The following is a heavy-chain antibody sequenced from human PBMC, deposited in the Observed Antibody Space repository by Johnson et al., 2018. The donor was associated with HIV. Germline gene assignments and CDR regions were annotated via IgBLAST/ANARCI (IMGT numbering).Heavy chain of an antibody. CDR2: ISGSGGST. CDR1: GFTFSGYA. J-gene: IGHJ3*02. Sequence: VQLVESGGGVVQPGRSLRLSCAASGFTFSGYAMRWVRQAPGKGLEWVSGISGSGGSTDYADSVKGRFTISRDNSKNTLYLQMNSLRAEDTAVYYCAKVPRVRVSDGAFDTWGQGTTVTVSS. CDR3: AKVPRVRVSDGAFDT. D-gene: IGHD3-10*01. V-gene: IGHV3-23*04.